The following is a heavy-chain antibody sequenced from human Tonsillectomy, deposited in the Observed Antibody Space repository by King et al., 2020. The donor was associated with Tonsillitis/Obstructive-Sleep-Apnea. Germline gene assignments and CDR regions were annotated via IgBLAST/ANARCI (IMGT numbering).Heavy chain of an antibody. D-gene: IGHD2-2*02. Sequence: VQLVESGGGVVQPGRSLRLSCAASGFTFSSYGMHWVRQAPGKCLEWVAGISDDGSNKYCADSVKGRLTFSRDSSKNTVYLQMNSLRGEDTAVYYCAKDRVDIVVVPAAIDYYYYYMDVWGKGTTVTVSS. J-gene: IGHJ6*03. V-gene: IGHV3-30*18. CDR3: AKDRVDIVVVPAAIDYYYYYMDV. CDR1: GFTFSSYG. CDR2: ISDDGSNK.